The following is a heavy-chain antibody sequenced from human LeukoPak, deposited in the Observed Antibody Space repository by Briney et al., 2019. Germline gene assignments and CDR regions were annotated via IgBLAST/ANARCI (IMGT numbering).Heavy chain of an antibody. V-gene: IGHV3-23*01. Sequence: GGSLRLSCAASGFTFSSYAMSWVRQAPGKGLEWVSAISGSGGSTYYADSVKGRFTISRDTSENTLYLQMNSLRAEDTAVYYCAKDGNCSGGSCYETPLFDYWGQGTLVTVSS. CDR1: GFTFSSYA. CDR3: AKDGNCSGGSCYETPLFDY. CDR2: ISGSGGST. J-gene: IGHJ4*02. D-gene: IGHD2-15*01.